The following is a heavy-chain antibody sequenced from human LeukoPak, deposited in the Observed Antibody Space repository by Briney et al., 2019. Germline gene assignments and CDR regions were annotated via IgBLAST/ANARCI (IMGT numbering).Heavy chain of an antibody. CDR2: LFHTGVT. CDR1: GGTISTNNSY. CDR3: ATLITMVRGVRYYFDS. Sequence: SETLSLTCNVSGGTISTNNSYWVWIRQSPGQGLEWIASLFHTGVTYYNPSLNGRVTISVDTSKNQFYLKMTSVTAADTSVYYCATLITMVRGVRYYFDSWGQGTLVTVSS. D-gene: IGHD3-10*01. V-gene: IGHV4-39*01. J-gene: IGHJ4*02.